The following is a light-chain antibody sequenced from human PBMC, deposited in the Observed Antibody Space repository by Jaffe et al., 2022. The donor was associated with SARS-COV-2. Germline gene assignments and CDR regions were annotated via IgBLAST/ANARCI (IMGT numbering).Light chain of an antibody. J-gene: IGKJ2*01. CDR2: GSS. V-gene: IGKV1-39*01. CDR3: QQSYSTLYT. Sequence: DIQMTQSPSSLSASIGDRVTITCRASQNIDQFLNWYQQTPGKAPKLLIYGSSHLFGGVPSRFTGSGSGTEFTLTINSLQPEDFGSYFCQQSYSTLYTFGQGTKLEI. CDR1: QNIDQF.